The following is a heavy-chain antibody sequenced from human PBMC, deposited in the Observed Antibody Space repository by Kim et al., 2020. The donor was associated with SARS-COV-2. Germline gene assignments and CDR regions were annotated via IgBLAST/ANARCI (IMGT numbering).Heavy chain of an antibody. CDR1: GGSFSGYY. D-gene: IGHD4-17*01. J-gene: IGHJ4*02. CDR2: INHSGST. Sequence: SETLSLTCAVYGGSFSGYYWSWIRQPPGKGLEWIGEINHSGSTNYNPSLKSRVTISVDTSKNQFSLKLSSVTAADTAVYYCAIPTRTVTRRRGFDYWGQGTLATVSS. V-gene: IGHV4-34*01. CDR3: AIPTRTVTRRRGFDY.